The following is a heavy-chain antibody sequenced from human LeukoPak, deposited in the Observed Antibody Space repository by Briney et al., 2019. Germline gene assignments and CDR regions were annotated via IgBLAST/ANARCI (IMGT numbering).Heavy chain of an antibody. D-gene: IGHD4-11*01. CDR2: IYHSGST. Sequence: SGTLSLTCAVSGGSISSSNWWSWVRQPPGKGLEWIGEIYHSGSTNYNPSLKSRVTISVDTSKNQFSLKLSSVTAADTAVYYCARDSNPRDYYYYMDVWGKGTTVTVSS. V-gene: IGHV4-4*02. J-gene: IGHJ6*03. CDR3: ARDSNPRDYYYYMDV. CDR1: GGSISSSNW.